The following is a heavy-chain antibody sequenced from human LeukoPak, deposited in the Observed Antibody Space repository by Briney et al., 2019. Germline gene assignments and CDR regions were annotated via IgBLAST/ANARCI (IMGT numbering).Heavy chain of an antibody. CDR3: AKGRGDIVGTIDQ. CDR1: GFTFSSYG. D-gene: IGHD5-12*01. Sequence: SGGSLRLSCAASGFTFSSYGMHWVRQAPGKGLEWVAIIWYGGSNEYYADSVKGRFTISRDNSKNTLCLQMNSLRAEDTAVYYCAKGRGDIVGTIDQWGQGTLVTVSS. CDR2: IWYGGSNE. V-gene: IGHV3-33*06. J-gene: IGHJ4*02.